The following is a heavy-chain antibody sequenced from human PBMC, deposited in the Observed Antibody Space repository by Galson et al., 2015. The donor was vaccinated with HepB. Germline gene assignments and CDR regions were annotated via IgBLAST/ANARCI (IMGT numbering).Heavy chain of an antibody. V-gene: IGHV7-4-1*02. D-gene: IGHD3-22*01. CDR2: INTNTGNP. J-gene: IGHJ5*02. CDR1: GYTFTSYA. Sequence: SVKVSCKASGYTFTSYAMNWVRQAPGQGLEWMGWINTNTGNPTYAQGSTGRFVFSLDTSVSTAYLQISSLKAEDTAVYYCAALSITMIVVVPNWFDPWGQGTLVTVSS. CDR3: AALSITMIVVVPNWFDP.